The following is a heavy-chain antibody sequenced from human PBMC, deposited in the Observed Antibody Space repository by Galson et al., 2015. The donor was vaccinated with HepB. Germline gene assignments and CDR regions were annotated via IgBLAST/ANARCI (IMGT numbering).Heavy chain of an antibody. J-gene: IGHJ6*02. V-gene: IGHV3-64D*06. CDR2: ISNDGVNT. D-gene: IGHD3-10*01. CDR3: LKGLLNYPGSGAYYHDDVQDDV. CDR1: GFIFSYYA. Sequence: SLRLSCAASGFIFSYYAMHWVRQAPGKGLEYVSAISNDGVNTYYADSVKGRFTISRDNSKNSLYLQMSSLRGEDTAVYYCLKGLLNYPGSGAYYHDDVQDDVWGQGTAVTL.